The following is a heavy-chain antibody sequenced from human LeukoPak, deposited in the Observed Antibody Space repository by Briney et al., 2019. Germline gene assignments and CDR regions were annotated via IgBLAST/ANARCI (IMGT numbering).Heavy chain of an antibody. Sequence: ASVKVSCKASGYTFTAHYMHWVRQAPGQGLEWMGWINPNSGGTKYVQKFQGRVTMTRDTSIRTVFMELSRLTSDDTAVYYCARDYYDSSGFGAFDTWGQGTMVTVSS. V-gene: IGHV1-2*02. CDR3: ARDYYDSSGFGAFDT. J-gene: IGHJ3*02. CDR2: INPNSGGT. D-gene: IGHD3-22*01. CDR1: GYTFTAHY.